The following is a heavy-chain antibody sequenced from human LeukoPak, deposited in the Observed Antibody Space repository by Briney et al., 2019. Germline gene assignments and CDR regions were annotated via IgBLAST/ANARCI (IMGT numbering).Heavy chain of an antibody. V-gene: IGHV4-38-2*02. D-gene: IGHD6-13*01. CDR2: IYHSGIT. CDR3: ARESIAAAGVYYFDY. CDR1: GYSISSGYY. Sequence: SETLSLTCTVSGYSISSGYYWGWIRQPPGKGLEWIGSIYHSGITYYNPSLKSRVTMSVDTSKNQFSLKLSSVTAADTAVYYCARESIAAAGVYYFDYWGQGTLVTVSS. J-gene: IGHJ4*02.